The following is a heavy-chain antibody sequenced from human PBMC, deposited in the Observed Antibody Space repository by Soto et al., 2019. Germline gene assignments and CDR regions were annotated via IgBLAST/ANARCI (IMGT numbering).Heavy chain of an antibody. CDR1: GFTFSSYA. CDR3: AKVALRYFDWLYHDAFDI. D-gene: IGHD3-9*01. CDR2: ISGSGGST. V-gene: IGHV3-23*01. J-gene: IGHJ3*02. Sequence: GGSLRLSCAASGFTFSSYAMSWVRQAPGKGLEWVSAISGSGGSTYYADSVKGRFTISRDNSKNTLYLQMNSLRAEDTAVYYCAKVALRYFDWLYHDAFDIWGQGTMVTVSS.